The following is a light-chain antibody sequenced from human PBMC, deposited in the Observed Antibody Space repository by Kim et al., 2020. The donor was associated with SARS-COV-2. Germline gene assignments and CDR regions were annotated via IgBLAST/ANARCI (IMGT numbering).Light chain of an antibody. CDR3: VAWDDSLTGWV. J-gene: IGLJ3*02. CDR1: GSNIGSNF. Sequence: QSVLTQPPSVSETPGQSVTISCSGSGSNIGSNFVYWYQQLPGTAPKLLIYRHNQRPSGVPDRFSGSRSGSSASLAISGLRSEDEADYYCVAWDDSLTGWVLGGGTQLTVL. CDR2: RHN. V-gene: IGLV1-47*01.